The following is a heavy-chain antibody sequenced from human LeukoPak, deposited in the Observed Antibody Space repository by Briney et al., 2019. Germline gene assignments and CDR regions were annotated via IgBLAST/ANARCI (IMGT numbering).Heavy chain of an antibody. D-gene: IGHD6-19*01. CDR3: AKDKSSSGENFDY. J-gene: IGHJ4*02. Sequence: GGSLRLSCAASGFTFSSYWMSWVRQAPGKGLEWVANIKQDGSEKYYVDSVKGRFTISRDNAKNSLYLQMNSLRAEDSAVYYCAKDKSSSGENFDYWGQGTLVTVSS. CDR1: GFTFSSYW. CDR2: IKQDGSEK. V-gene: IGHV3-7*01.